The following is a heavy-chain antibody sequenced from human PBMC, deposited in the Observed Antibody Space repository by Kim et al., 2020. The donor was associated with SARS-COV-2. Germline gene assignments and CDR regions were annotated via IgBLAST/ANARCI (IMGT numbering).Heavy chain of an antibody. CDR2: IGDTTNNI. Sequence: GGSLRLSCAASGFAFGTHSMNWVRQAPGKGLEWVSFIGDTTNNIYYADSLKGRFTISRDNSKNTLYLQMDSLRAEDTAVYYCARGEYFSSISCYFYYYALDVWGQGPTDTVSS. V-gene: IGHV3-21*01. CDR1: GFAFGTHS. CDR3: ARGEYFSSISCYFYYYALDV. J-gene: IGHJ6*02. D-gene: IGHD2-2*01.